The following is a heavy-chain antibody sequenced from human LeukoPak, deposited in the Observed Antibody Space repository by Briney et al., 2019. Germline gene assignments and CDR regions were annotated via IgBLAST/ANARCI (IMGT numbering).Heavy chain of an antibody. Sequence: PGGSLRLSCAASGFTFSSYRMNWVRQAPGKGLEWVSSISSSSSYIYYADSVKGRFTISRDNAKNSLYLQMNSLRAEDTAVYYCARDEGYSYGYKDYWGQGTLVTVSS. CDR1: GFTFSSYR. CDR2: ISSSSSYI. D-gene: IGHD5-18*01. CDR3: ARDEGYSYGYKDY. J-gene: IGHJ4*02. V-gene: IGHV3-21*01.